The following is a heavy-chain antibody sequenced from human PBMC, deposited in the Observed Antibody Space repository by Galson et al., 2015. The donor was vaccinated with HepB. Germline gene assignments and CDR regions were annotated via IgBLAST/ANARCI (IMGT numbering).Heavy chain of an antibody. CDR2: IWYDGSNK. V-gene: IGHV3-33*01. Sequence: SLRLSCAASGFTFSNYAMHWVRQAPGKGLEWVAVIWYDGSNKYYADSVKGRFTISRDNSKNTLYLQMNSLRAEDTAVYYCAREPSSGWYGDAFDVWGQGTLVTVSS. CDR3: AREPSSGWYGDAFDV. CDR1: GFTFSNYA. D-gene: IGHD6-19*01. J-gene: IGHJ3*01.